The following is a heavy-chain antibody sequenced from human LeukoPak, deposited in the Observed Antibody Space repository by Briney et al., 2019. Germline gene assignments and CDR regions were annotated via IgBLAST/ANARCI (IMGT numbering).Heavy chain of an antibody. J-gene: IGHJ4*02. CDR3: AKDPSDFLVDC. D-gene: IGHD2-21*02. CDR1: GFTVSRNY. Sequence: GGSLRLSCAVSGFTVSRNYMSWVRQAPGRGLEWVSIIYSSGDTYYADSVKGRFTISRDNSKNTVYLQLSSLRAEDTAVYYCAKDPSDFLVDCWGQGTLVTVSS. V-gene: IGHV3-53*01. CDR2: IYSSGDT.